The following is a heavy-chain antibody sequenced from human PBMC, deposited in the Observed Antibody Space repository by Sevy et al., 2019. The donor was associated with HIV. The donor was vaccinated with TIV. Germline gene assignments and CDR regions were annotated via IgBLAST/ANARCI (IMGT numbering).Heavy chain of an antibody. J-gene: IGHJ4*02. CDR3: AREEQWPKKLDY. D-gene: IGHD6-19*01. V-gene: IGHV3-21*01. CDR1: GFTFSSYS. Sequence: GESLKISCAASGFTFSSYSMNWVRQAPGKGLEWVSSISSSSSYIYYADSVKGRFTISRDNAKNSLYLQMNSLRAEDTAVYYCAREEQWPKKLDYWGQGTLVTVSS. CDR2: ISSSSSYI.